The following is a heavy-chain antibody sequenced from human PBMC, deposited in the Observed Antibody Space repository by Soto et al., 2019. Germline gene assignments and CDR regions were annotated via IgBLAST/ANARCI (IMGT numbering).Heavy chain of an antibody. CDR1: GFTFSSYA. CDR3: AKDSTDYDFWSALGGPFDY. J-gene: IGHJ4*02. V-gene: IGHV3-23*01. Sequence: GGSLRLSCAASGFTFSSYAMSWVRQAPGKWLEWVSAISGSGGSTYYADSVKGRFTISRDNSKNTLYLQMNSLRAEDTAVYYCAKDSTDYDFWSALGGPFDYWGQGTLVHVSS. CDR2: ISGSGGST. D-gene: IGHD3-3*01.